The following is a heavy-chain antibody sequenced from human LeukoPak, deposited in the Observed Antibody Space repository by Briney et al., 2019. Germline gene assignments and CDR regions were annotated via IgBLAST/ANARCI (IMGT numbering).Heavy chain of an antibody. D-gene: IGHD3-16*02. Sequence: SETLSLTCTVSDGSISSYYWSWIRQPAGKGLEWIGHIYTSGSTNYNPSLKSRVSLSVDTSKNQFSLKLSTVTAADTAVYYCARSSYVWGSYRYRFFDYWGQGTLVTVSS. CDR2: IYTSGST. CDR3: ARSSYVWGSYRYRFFDY. V-gene: IGHV4-4*07. CDR1: DGSISSYY. J-gene: IGHJ4*02.